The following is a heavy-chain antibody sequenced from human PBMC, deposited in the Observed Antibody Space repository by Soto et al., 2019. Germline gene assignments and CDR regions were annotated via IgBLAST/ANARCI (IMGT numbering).Heavy chain of an antibody. CDR2: IHDTENT. CDR1: GESISNYY. D-gene: IGHD6-19*01. V-gene: IGHV4-59*08. J-gene: IGHJ4*02. CDR3: TTGSGWSSEH. Sequence: QVQLQESGPGVVKPSETLSLTCTASGESISNYYWNWIRQPPGKGLEWIGNIHDTENTNYNPSLMRRVTISLDTSQNQCSLKMNSVTAADTAVYYCTTGSGWSSEHWGRGTLVTVSS.